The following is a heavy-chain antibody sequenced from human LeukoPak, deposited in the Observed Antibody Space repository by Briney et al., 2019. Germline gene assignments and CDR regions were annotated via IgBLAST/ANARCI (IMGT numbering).Heavy chain of an antibody. D-gene: IGHD6-19*01. CDR3: AKGASSGWLLYWFDP. J-gene: IGHJ5*02. Sequence: GGSLRLSCAASGFTFSSYVMTWVRQAPGRGLEWVSGVSGSGVSTYYADSVKGRFTISRDNSKNTLYLQMNSLRAEDTAVYYCAKGASSGWLLYWFDPWGQGTLVTVPS. V-gene: IGHV3-23*01. CDR2: VSGSGVST. CDR1: GFTFSSYV.